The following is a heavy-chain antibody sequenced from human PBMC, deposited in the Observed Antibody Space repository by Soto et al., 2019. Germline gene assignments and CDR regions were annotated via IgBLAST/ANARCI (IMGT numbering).Heavy chain of an antibody. CDR1: GGTFSSYA. CDR2: VIPMFGTP. Sequence: QVQLVQSGAEVKKPGSSVKVSCKASGGTFSSYAITWVRQAPGRGLEWMGGVIPMFGTPNYAQKFQDRVTITADESTNTAYMDLSSLRSXXTAVYYXXXXXXXXXGGDLGYWGQGTLVTVSS. D-gene: IGHD7-27*01. V-gene: IGHV1-69*12. J-gene: IGHJ4*02. CDR3: XXXXXXXXGGDLGY.